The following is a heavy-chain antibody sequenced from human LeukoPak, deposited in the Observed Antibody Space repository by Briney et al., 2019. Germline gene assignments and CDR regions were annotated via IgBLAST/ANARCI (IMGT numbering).Heavy chain of an antibody. V-gene: IGHV3-7*03. CDR2: IKQDGSEK. Sequence: GGSLRLSCAASGFTFSTYWMSWVRQAPGKGLEWVANIKQDGSEKYYVDSVKGRFTISRDNAKNSLDLQMNSLRVEDTAVYYCVRGVTAPLCWGQGTLVTVSS. CDR1: GFTFSTYW. CDR3: VRGVTAPLC. J-gene: IGHJ4*02. D-gene: IGHD2-15*01.